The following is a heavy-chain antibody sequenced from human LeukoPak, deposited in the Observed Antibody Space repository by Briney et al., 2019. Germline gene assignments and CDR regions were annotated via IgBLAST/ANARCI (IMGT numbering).Heavy chain of an antibody. J-gene: IGHJ6*03. CDR1: GFTFSSYE. CDR2: ISSSGSTI. D-gene: IGHD6-6*01. CDR3: ARDSIAARRSYYYYMDV. V-gene: IGHV3-48*03. Sequence: GGSLRLSCAASGFTFSSYEMNWVRQAPGKGLEWVSYISSSGSTIYYADSVKGRFTISRDNAKNSLYLQMNSLRAEDTAVYYCARDSIAARRSYYYYMDVWGKGTTVTVSS.